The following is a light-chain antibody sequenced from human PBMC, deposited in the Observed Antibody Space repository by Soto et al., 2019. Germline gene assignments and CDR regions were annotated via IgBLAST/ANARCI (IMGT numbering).Light chain of an antibody. CDR2: GAS. J-gene: IGKJ1*01. CDR1: QSVSSN. V-gene: IGKV3-15*01. Sequence: EIVMTQSPATLSVSPGERATLSCRASQSVSSNLAWYQQKPGQAPRLLMYGASTRATAIPARFSGSGSGTEFTLTINSLQSEDFAVYYCQQYGSSRTWTFGQGTKVDIK. CDR3: QQYGSSRTWT.